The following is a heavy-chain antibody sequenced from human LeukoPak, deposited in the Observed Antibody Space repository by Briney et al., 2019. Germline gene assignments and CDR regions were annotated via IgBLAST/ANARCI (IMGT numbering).Heavy chain of an antibody. CDR1: GFTFSSYA. CDR2: ISGSGGST. D-gene: IGHD7-27*01. J-gene: IGHJ4*02. Sequence: GGSLRLSCAASGFTFSSYAMSWVRQAPGKGLEWVSAISGSGGSTYYADSVKGRFTISRDNSKNTLYLQMNSLRAEDTAVYYCATPERVTGDPSNGDYWGREPWSPSPQ. V-gene: IGHV3-23*01. CDR3: ATPERVTGDPSNGDY.